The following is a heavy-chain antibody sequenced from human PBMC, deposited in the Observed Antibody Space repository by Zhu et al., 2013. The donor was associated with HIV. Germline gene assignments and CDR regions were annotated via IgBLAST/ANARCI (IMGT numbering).Heavy chain of an antibody. Sequence: QVQLVQSGAEVKKPGASVKVSCRAFGYTFTDFYIHWVRQAPGQGLEWMGWINAKIGSTNYAQKFQDWVTMTRDTSINTAYMELERLTPDDTAVYYCARGPKWYDTRGYSEFADWGQGTLVTVSS. D-gene: IGHD3-22*01. CDR3: ARGPKWYDTRGYSEFAD. CDR2: INAKIGST. CDR1: GYTFTDFY. J-gene: IGHJ4*02. V-gene: IGHV1-2*04.